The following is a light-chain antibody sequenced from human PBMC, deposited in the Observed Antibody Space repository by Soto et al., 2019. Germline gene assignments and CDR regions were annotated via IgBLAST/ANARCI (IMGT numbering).Light chain of an antibody. V-gene: IGLV1-44*01. CDR2: AND. Sequence: QSVLTQPPSASGTPGQRVTISCSGSTSNIGSSAVNWYQQLPGTAPKLLIYANDQRPSGVPARFSGSKSGTSASLAISGLQSEDVADYYCAAWDGSLNRYVFAAGTKVTV. CDR1: TSNIGSSA. J-gene: IGLJ1*01. CDR3: AAWDGSLNRYV.